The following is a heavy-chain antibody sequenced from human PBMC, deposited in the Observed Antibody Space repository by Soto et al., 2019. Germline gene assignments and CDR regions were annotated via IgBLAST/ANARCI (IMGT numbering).Heavy chain of an antibody. J-gene: IGHJ4*02. CDR1: GGSISSGGYS. D-gene: IGHD3-22*01. V-gene: IGHV4-30-2*01. Sequence: QLQLQESGSGLVKPSQTLSLTCAVSGGSISSGGYSWSWIRQPPGKGLEWIGYIYHSGSTYYNPSLKSRVTISVDRSKNRFSLKLSSVTAADTAVYYCAREVLYDSSGYYYFDYWGQGTLVTVSS. CDR2: IYHSGST. CDR3: AREVLYDSSGYYYFDY.